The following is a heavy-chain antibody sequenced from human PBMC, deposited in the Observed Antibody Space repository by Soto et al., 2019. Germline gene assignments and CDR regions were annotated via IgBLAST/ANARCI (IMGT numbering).Heavy chain of an antibody. D-gene: IGHD6-19*01. CDR2: ISYDGSNK. Sequence: PVGSLRLSCAASGFTFSSYEMHWVRQAPGKGLEWVAVISYDGSNKYYADSVKGRFTISRDNSKNTLYLQMNSLRAEGTAVYYCARSTGWYYFDYWGQGTLVTVPQ. CDR3: ARSTGWYYFDY. CDR1: GFTFSSYE. V-gene: IGHV3-30-3*01. J-gene: IGHJ4*02.